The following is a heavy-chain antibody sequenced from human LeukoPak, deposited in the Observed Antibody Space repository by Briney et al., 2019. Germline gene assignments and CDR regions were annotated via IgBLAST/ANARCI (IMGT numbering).Heavy chain of an antibody. V-gene: IGHV3-30*02. CDR2: IRYDGSNK. CDR1: GFTFSSYG. Sequence: GGSLRLSCAASGFTFSSYGMHWVRQAPGKGLEWVAFIRYDGSNKYYTDSLKGRFTISRDDSKNTLYLQMNSLRAEDTAVYYCASSAYDLIDYWGQGTLVTVSS. CDR3: ASSAYDLIDY. J-gene: IGHJ4*02. D-gene: IGHD5-12*01.